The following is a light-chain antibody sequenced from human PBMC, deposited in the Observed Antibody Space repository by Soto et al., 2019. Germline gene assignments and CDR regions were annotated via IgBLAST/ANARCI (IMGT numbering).Light chain of an antibody. Sequence: EIVRTQSPATLSVSPGERATLSCRASQSVSSNLAWYQQRPGQAPRLLIYDASTRATGIPARFSGSRSGTDFTLPISSLQSEDFALYYCQQYNNWPFTFGPGTRVDIK. CDR1: QSVSSN. CDR3: QQYNNWPFT. J-gene: IGKJ3*01. V-gene: IGKV3-15*01. CDR2: DAS.